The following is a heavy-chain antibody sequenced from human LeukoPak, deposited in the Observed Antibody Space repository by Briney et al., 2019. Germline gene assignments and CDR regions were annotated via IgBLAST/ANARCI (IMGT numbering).Heavy chain of an antibody. Sequence: GGSLRLSCAASGFTFSSYWMSWVRQAPGKGLEWVANIKQDGSEKYYVDSVEGRFTISRDNAKNSLYLQMNSLRAEDTAVYYCAKEYGSGSVYDYWGQGTLVTVSS. D-gene: IGHD3-10*01. CDR3: AKEYGSGSVYDY. V-gene: IGHV3-7*01. J-gene: IGHJ4*02. CDR2: IKQDGSEK. CDR1: GFTFSSYW.